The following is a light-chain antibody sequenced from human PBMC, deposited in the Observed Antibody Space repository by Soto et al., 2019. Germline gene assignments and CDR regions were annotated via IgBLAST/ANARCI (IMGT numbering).Light chain of an antibody. CDR2: DVS. J-gene: IGLJ2*01. CDR3: RSYTSSSTSVI. V-gene: IGLV2-14*01. Sequence: QSALTQPASVSGSPGQSITISCTGTSSDVGGYNYVSWYQQHPGKAPKLMIYDVSNRPSGVSNRFSGSTSGNTASLTISGLQAEDEADYYCRSYTSSSTSVIFGGGTTLTVL. CDR1: SSDVGGYNY.